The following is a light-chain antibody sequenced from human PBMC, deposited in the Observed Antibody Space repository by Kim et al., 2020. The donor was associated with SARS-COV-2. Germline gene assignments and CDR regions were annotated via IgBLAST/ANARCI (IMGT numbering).Light chain of an antibody. CDR1: SSDIGAHDD. J-gene: IGLJ3*02. CDR3: SSYASGVIRL. CDR2: DIT. V-gene: IGLV2-14*03. Sequence: GQTVTISCTGTSSDIGAHDDVSWYQQHPGKAPHLIFPDITNRPSGVAGRFAGSKSSNTAPMTTSGLQAEEQADYYCSSYASGVIRLFGGGTQLTVL.